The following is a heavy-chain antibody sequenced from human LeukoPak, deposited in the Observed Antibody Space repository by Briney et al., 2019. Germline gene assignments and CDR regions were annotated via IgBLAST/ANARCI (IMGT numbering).Heavy chain of an antibody. Sequence: GGSLRLSCAASGFTFSSYAMSWVRQAPGKGLEWVSAISGSGGSTYYADSVKGRFTISRDNSKNTLYLQMNSLRAEDTAVYYCAKGQAVAGTFYYYYCGMDVWGKGTTVTVSS. D-gene: IGHD6-19*01. J-gene: IGHJ6*04. V-gene: IGHV3-23*01. CDR2: ISGSGGST. CDR1: GFTFSSYA. CDR3: AKGQAVAGTFYYYYCGMDV.